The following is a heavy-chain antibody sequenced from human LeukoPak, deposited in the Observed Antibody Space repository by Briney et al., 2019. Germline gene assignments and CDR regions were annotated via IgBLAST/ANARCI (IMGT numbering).Heavy chain of an antibody. Sequence: PGGSLRLSCAASGFTFSSYEMNWVRQAPGKGLEWVSYICSSGSTIYYADSVKGRFTISRDNAKNSLYLQMNSLRAEDTAVYYCARGRYSSSWYADYWGQGTLVTVSS. V-gene: IGHV3-48*03. CDR3: ARGRYSSSWYADY. CDR1: GFTFSSYE. J-gene: IGHJ4*02. D-gene: IGHD6-13*01. CDR2: ICSSGSTI.